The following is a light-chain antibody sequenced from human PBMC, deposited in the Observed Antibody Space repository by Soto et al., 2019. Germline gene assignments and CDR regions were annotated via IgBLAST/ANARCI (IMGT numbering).Light chain of an antibody. CDR3: QQRSNWPPWT. CDR2: GAS. Sequence: ENVLTQSPGTLSLSPGERATLSCRAGQSVSNTFLAWYQQKPGQAPRLLIYGASNRATGIPDRFSGSGSGTDFTLTISRLEPEDFAVYYCQQRSNWPPWTFGQGTKVDIK. V-gene: IGKV3D-20*02. CDR1: QSVSNTF. J-gene: IGKJ1*01.